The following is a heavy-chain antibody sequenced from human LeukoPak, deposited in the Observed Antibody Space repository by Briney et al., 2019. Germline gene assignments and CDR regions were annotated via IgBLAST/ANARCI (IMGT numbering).Heavy chain of an antibody. CDR3: ARVGKNGWDFDH. CDR1: GFTFSAYW. CDR2: IIEGGDVK. Sequence: GGSLRLSCAASGFTFSAYWMTWVRKAPGKGLAWVANIIEGGDVKYYADSVKGRFTISRDNTKNSLYLQMTSPRADDTAVYYCARVGKNGWDFDHWGQGILVTVSS. D-gene: IGHD6-19*01. V-gene: IGHV3-7*01. J-gene: IGHJ4*02.